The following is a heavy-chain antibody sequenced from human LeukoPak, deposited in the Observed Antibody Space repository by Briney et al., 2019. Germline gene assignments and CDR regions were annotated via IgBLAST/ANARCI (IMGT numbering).Heavy chain of an antibody. CDR2: IYSGGST. Sequence: PGGSLRLSCAASGFTVSSNYMSWVRQAPGKGLEWVSVIYSGGSTYYADSVKGRFTISRDNSKNTLYLQMNSLRAEDTAVYYCARTRVKYGYYFPYWGQGTLVTVSS. J-gene: IGHJ4*02. CDR1: GFTVSSNY. D-gene: IGHD5-18*01. V-gene: IGHV3-53*01. CDR3: ARTRVKYGYYFPY.